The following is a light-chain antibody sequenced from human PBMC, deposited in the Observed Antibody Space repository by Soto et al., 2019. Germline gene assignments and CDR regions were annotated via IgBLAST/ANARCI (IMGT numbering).Light chain of an antibody. Sequence: QSVRTQPPSVSGAPGQRVTSSCTGSSSNIGAGYDVHWYQQLPGTAPKLLIYGNSNRPSGVPDRFSGSKSGTSASLAITGLQAEDEADYYCQSYDSSLSGSVVFGGGTQLTVL. CDR3: QSYDSSLSGSVV. CDR2: GNS. J-gene: IGLJ2*01. V-gene: IGLV1-40*01. CDR1: SSNIGAGYD.